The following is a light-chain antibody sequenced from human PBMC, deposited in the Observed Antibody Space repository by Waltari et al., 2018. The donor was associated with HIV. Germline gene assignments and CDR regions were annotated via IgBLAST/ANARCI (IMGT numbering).Light chain of an antibody. Sequence: QSPLTQPATLSVSPGQSITIPCTGGRNEVGGYNYFSWYQHLPGKAPKLIIYEVRNRPSGVSNRFSGSKSGNTASLTISGLQAEDEADYYCTSYASSSSLLFGGGTKLTVL. CDR2: EVR. J-gene: IGLJ2*01. CDR1: RNEVGGYNY. CDR3: TSYASSSSLL. V-gene: IGLV2-14*01.